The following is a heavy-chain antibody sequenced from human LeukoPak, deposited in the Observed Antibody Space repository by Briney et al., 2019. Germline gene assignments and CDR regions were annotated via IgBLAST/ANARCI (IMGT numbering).Heavy chain of an antibody. CDR2: IYHSGST. CDR1: GYSISSGYY. Sequence: SETLSLTCAVSGYSISSGYYWGWIRQPPGKGLEWIGSIYHSGSTYYNPSLKSRVTISVDTSKNQFSLKLSSVTAADTAVYYCAGGGGSYSSIYGDWFDPWGQGTLVTVSS. J-gene: IGHJ5*02. CDR3: AGGGGSYSSIYGDWFDP. D-gene: IGHD1-26*01. V-gene: IGHV4-38-2*01.